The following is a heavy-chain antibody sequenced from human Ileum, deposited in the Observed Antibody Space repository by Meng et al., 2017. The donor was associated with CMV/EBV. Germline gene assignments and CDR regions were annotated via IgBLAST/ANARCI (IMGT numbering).Heavy chain of an antibody. CDR2: IHTSGTT. CDR3: GRVWGIAVRPLDY. V-gene: IGHV4-4*07. Sequence: HLQEAAPGLVNPSETLSRPCTVSDGPISSYYWSWIRQSAGKGLEWIGRIHTSGTTNYNPSLKSRVTISVDTSKNQFSLKLSSVTAADTAVYYCGRVWGIAVRPLDYWGQGTLVTVSS. CDR1: DGPISSYY. J-gene: IGHJ4*02. D-gene: IGHD6-6*01.